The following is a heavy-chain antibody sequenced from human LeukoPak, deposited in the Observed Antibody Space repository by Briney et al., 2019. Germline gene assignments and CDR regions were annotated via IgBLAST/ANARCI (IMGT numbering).Heavy chain of an antibody. V-gene: IGHV1-69*01. Sequence: AASVKVSCKVSGGTFSSYAISWVRQAPGQGLEWMGGIIPIFGTANYAQKFRGRVTITADESTSTAYMELSSLRSEDTAVYYCARDDVDIVAAPGYCSGGSCPANFDYWGQGTLVTVSS. J-gene: IGHJ4*02. CDR2: IIPIFGTA. D-gene: IGHD2-15*01. CDR3: ARDDVDIVAAPGYCSGGSCPANFDY. CDR1: GGTFSSYA.